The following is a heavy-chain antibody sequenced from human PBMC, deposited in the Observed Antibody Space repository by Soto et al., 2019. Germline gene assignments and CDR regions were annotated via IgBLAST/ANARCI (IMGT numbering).Heavy chain of an antibody. D-gene: IGHD3-3*01. J-gene: IGHJ6*02. V-gene: IGHV1-8*01. CDR1: GFSFTSFE. Sequence: ASVKVSCKASGFSFTSFEIHWVRQAPGQGLEWVGRINLKSGDTVFAQRFQGRAAMTRNTSISTANMEVSSLRSEDTAVYYCARDVRYDFWSAQPSKYYYYGMDVWGQGTTVTVSS. CDR2: INLKSGDT. CDR3: ARDVRYDFWSAQPSKYYYYGMDV.